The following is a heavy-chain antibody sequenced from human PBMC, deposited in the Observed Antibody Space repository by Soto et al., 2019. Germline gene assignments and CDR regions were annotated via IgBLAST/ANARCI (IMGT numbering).Heavy chain of an antibody. Sequence: SETLSLTXAVSGVSISSGNWWTWVRQSPQRGLEYIGEIFHDGTANYYPSFERRVAISVDTSKNQFSLKLTSVTAADTAIYFCARLVYDTRLNYMYFDFWGQGTLGTVSS. CDR3: ARLVYDTRLNYMYFDF. CDR2: IFHDGTA. CDR1: GVSISSGNW. V-gene: IGHV4-4*02. J-gene: IGHJ4*02. D-gene: IGHD3-10*01.